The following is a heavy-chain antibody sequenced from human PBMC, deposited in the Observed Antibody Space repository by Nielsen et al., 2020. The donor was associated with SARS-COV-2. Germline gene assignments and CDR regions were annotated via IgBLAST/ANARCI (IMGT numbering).Heavy chain of an antibody. V-gene: IGHV3-30-3*01. Sequence: GGSLRLSCAASGFTFSSYAMHWVRQAPGKGLEWVAVISYDGSNKYYADSVKGRFTISRDNSKNTLYLQMNSLRAEDTAVYYCASTGYSSRGGYWGQGTLVTVSS. CDR2: ISYDGSNK. D-gene: IGHD6-13*01. CDR1: GFTFSSYA. J-gene: IGHJ4*02. CDR3: ASTGYSSRGGY.